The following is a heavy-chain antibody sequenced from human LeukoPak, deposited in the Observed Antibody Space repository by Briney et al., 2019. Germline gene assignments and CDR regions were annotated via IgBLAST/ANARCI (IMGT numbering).Heavy chain of an antibody. V-gene: IGHV1-46*01. CDR2: INPTGTTT. D-gene: IGHD3-10*01. Sequence: ASVKVACKASGYTFINNWMHWVRQAPGQGLEWVGLINPTGTTTLYAQKFQGRVTLTRDMSTSTDYMELRSLKSEDTAVYYCARDNSVGDIAWWFDPWGQGTLVTVSS. CDR3: ARDNSVGDIAWWFDP. CDR1: GYTFINNW. J-gene: IGHJ5*02.